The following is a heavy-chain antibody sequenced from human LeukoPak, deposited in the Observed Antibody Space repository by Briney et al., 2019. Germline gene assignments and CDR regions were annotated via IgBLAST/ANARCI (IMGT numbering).Heavy chain of an antibody. CDR3: ARVGSNYDSSGHLDY. J-gene: IGHJ4*02. D-gene: IGHD3-22*01. CDR1: GGSVSSGRYY. Sequence: SETLSLTCTVSGGSVSSGRYYWSWIRQPPGKGLEGTGYICYSGSTNYNPSLKSRVTISVDTSKNQFSLKLSSVTAADTAVYYCARVGSNYDSSGHLDYWGQGTLVTVSS. CDR2: ICYSGST. V-gene: IGHV4-61*01.